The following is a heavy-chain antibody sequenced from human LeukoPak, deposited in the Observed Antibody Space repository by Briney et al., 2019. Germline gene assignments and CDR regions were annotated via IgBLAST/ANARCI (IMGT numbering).Heavy chain of an antibody. Sequence: GASVKVSCKASGYTFTSYYMHWVRQAPGQGLEWMGIINPSGGSTSYAQKFQGRVTMTRDMSTSTVCMELSSLRSEGTAVYYCARDRHYYDSSGPSPGFDYWGQGTLVTVSS. CDR2: INPSGGST. J-gene: IGHJ4*02. D-gene: IGHD3-22*01. CDR1: GYTFTSYY. V-gene: IGHV1-46*01. CDR3: ARDRHYYDSSGPSPGFDY.